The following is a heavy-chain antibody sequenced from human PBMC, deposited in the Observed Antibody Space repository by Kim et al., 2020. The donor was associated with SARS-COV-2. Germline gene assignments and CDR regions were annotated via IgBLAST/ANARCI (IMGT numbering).Heavy chain of an antibody. Sequence: ASVKVSCKASGYTFTSYAMHWVRQAPGQRLEWMGWINAGNGNTKYSQKFQGRVTITRDTSASTAYMELSSLRSEDTAVYYCARDYGGLIAAAVRYYFDYWGQGTLVTVSS. CDR2: INAGNGNT. V-gene: IGHV1-3*01. CDR1: GYTFTSYA. D-gene: IGHD6-13*01. J-gene: IGHJ4*02. CDR3: ARDYGGLIAAAVRYYFDY.